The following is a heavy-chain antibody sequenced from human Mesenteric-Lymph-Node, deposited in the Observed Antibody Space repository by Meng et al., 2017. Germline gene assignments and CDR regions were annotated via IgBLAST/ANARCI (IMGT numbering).Heavy chain of an antibody. J-gene: IGHJ3*02. CDR2: INPSGGST. CDR3: AREGGGSYFSPDAFDI. CDR1: GYTFTSYY. Sequence: ASVKVSCKASGYTFTSYYMHWVRQAPGQGLEWMGIINPSGGSTSYAQKFQGRVTMTRDTSTSTVYMELSSLRSEDTAVYYCAREGGGSYFSPDAFDIWGQGTMVTVSS. V-gene: IGHV1-46*01. D-gene: IGHD1-26*01.